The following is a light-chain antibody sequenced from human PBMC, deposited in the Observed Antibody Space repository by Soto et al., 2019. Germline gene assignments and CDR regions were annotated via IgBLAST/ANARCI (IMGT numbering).Light chain of an antibody. CDR1: QTISSW. CDR3: QQYNSYLWT. CDR2: RAS. Sequence: DIQMTQSPSTLSASVGDRVTITCRASQTISSWLAWYQQKPGKAPKVLIYRASTLQSGVPSRFSGSGSGTEFTFTISGLQPDDSVIYYCQQYNSYLWTFGQGTKVEIK. V-gene: IGKV1-5*03. J-gene: IGKJ1*01.